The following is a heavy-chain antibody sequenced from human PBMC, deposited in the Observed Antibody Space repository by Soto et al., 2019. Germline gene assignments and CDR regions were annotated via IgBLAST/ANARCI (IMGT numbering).Heavy chain of an antibody. Sequence: PGGSLRLSCAASGFTFSDAWMSWVRQAPGKGLDWVGRIKSKSDGGTTEYAAPVRGRFTISRDDSKNTLYLQMNSLKTEDTAVYYCLLNYYDTSGSYPYYFDYWGQGTLVTVSS. CDR2: IKSKSDGGTT. CDR1: GFTFSDAW. V-gene: IGHV3-15*01. D-gene: IGHD3-22*01. CDR3: LLNYYDTSGSYPYYFDY. J-gene: IGHJ4*02.